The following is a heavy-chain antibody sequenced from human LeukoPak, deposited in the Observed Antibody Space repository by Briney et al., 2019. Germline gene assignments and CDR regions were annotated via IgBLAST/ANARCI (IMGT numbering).Heavy chain of an antibody. V-gene: IGHV3-30*18. CDR2: XXYDGSNK. J-gene: IGHJ4*02. D-gene: IGHD4-17*01. Sequence: XXYDGSNKYYADSVKGRFTISRDNSKNTLYLQMNSLRAEDTAVYYCAKGRNLYGVYRVVLDYWGQGTLVTVSS. CDR3: AKGRNLYGVYRVVLDY.